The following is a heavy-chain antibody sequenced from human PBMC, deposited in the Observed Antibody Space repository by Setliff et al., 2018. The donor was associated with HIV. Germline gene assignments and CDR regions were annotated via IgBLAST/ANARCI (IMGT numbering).Heavy chain of an antibody. Sequence: SETLSLTCAVSGGSISSDNWWTWVRQAPGKGLEWIGEIYHSEYTNYNPSLKSRVSMSVDKSKNQFSVKLTSVTAADTAVYYCARGHCSGTNCYGVDYYGMDVWGQGTTVTGSS. CDR3: ARGHCSGTNCYGVDYYGMDV. V-gene: IGHV4-4*02. CDR1: GGSISSDNW. D-gene: IGHD2-2*01. J-gene: IGHJ6*02. CDR2: IYHSEYT.